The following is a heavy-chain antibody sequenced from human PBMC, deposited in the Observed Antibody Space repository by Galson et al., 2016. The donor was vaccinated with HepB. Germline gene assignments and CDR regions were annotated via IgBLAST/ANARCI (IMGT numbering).Heavy chain of an antibody. CDR3: AKVCRQYSYGYSGWYFDL. Sequence: LRLSCAASGFSFSTYGMHWVRQAPGKGLEWVAVISPDGNIIHSADSVKGRFTISRDNSKTTLFLQMNSLRIDDTAVYYCAKVCRQYSYGYSGWYFDLWGRGTLVTVSS. D-gene: IGHD5-18*01. V-gene: IGHV3-30*18. CDR2: ISPDGNII. J-gene: IGHJ2*01. CDR1: GFSFSTYG.